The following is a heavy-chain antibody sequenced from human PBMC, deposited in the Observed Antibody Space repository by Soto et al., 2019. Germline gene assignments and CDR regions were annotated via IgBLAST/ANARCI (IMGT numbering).Heavy chain of an antibody. CDR2: ISYDGSNK. D-gene: IGHD6-19*01. J-gene: IGHJ6*02. CDR1: GLTFSSYG. V-gene: IGHV3-30*18. Sequence: GGSLRLSCAASGLTFSSYGMHWVRQAPGKGLEWVAVISYDGSNKYYADSVKGRFTISRDNSKNTLYLQMNSLRAEDTAVYYCAKDREAGYYYYYGMDVWGQGTTVTVSS. CDR3: AKDREAGYYYYYGMDV.